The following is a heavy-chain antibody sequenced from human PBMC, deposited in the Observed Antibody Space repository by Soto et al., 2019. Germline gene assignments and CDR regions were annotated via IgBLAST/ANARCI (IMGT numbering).Heavy chain of an antibody. D-gene: IGHD3-10*01. J-gene: IGHJ6*02. CDR3: ARFYGSGSYYRYYYGMDV. CDR2: INHSGST. CDR1: GGSFSGYY. V-gene: IGHV4-34*01. Sequence: SETLSLTCAVYGGSFSGYYWSWIRQPPGKGLEWIGEINHSGSTNYNPSLKSRVTISVDTSKNQFSLKLSSVTAADTAVYYCARFYGSGSYYRYYYGMDVWGQGTTVTVSS.